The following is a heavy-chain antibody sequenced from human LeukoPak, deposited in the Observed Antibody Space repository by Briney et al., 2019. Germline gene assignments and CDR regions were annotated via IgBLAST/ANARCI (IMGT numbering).Heavy chain of an antibody. J-gene: IGHJ4*02. D-gene: IGHD4-23*01. Sequence: SVRVSCKASGGTFSSYAISWVRQAPGQGLEWMGRIIPIFGTANYAQKFQGRVTITTDESTSTAYMELSSLRSEDTAVYYCARVDYGGNSAFDYWGQGTLVTVSS. V-gene: IGHV1-69*05. CDR3: ARVDYGGNSAFDY. CDR2: IIPIFGTA. CDR1: GGTFSSYA.